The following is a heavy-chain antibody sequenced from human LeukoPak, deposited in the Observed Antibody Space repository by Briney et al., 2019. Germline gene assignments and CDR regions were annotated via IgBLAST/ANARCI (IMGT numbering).Heavy chain of an antibody. V-gene: IGHV1-2*02. D-gene: IGHD2-2*01. CDR1: GYTFTGYY. Sequence: ASVKVSCKASGYTFTGYYMHWVRQAPGQGLEWMGWINPNSGGTNYAQKFQGRVTMTRDTSISTAYMELSRLRSDDTAVYYCARWVVVVPAAMGANAFDIWGQGTMVTVSS. CDR2: INPNSGGT. J-gene: IGHJ3*02. CDR3: ARWVVVVPAAMGANAFDI.